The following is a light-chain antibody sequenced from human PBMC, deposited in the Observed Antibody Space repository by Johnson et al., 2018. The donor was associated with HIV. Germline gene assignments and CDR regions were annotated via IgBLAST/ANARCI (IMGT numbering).Light chain of an antibody. CDR3: GAWDSSLTTYV. Sequence: QSVLTQPPSVSAAPGQRVTISCSGSSSNIGDNYVSWYQQLPGTAPKLLIYDNNKRPSGIPDRFSRSKSGTSATLGLPGLQTGDAADYYCGAWDSSLTTYVFGTGTTVTVL. CDR1: SSNIGDNY. CDR2: DNN. V-gene: IGLV1-51*01. J-gene: IGLJ1*01.